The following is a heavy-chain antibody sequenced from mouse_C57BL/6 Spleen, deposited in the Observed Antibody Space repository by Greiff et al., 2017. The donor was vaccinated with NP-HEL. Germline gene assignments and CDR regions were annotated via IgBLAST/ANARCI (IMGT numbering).Heavy chain of an antibody. CDR1: EYEFPSHD. CDR2: INSDGGST. V-gene: IGHV5-2*03. J-gene: IGHJ3*01. Sequence: EVKVVESGGGLVQPGESLKLSCESNEYEFPSHDMSWVRKTPEKRLELVAAINSDGGSTYYPDSVKGRFTISRDNAKNTLYLQMSSLKSEDTAMYYCARHPFYYDYDGFAYWGQGTLVTVSA. CDR3: ARHPFYYDYDGFAY. D-gene: IGHD2-4*01.